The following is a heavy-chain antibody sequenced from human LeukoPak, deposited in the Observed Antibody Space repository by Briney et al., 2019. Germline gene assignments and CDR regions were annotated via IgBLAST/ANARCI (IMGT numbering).Heavy chain of an antibody. CDR1: GFTFSSYA. CDR3: AKDAIYDSYYFDY. J-gene: IGHJ4*02. CDR2: ISGSGGST. D-gene: IGHD3-3*01. Sequence: LPGGSLRLSCAASGFTFSSYAMSWARQAPGKGLEWVSAISGSGGSTYYADSVKGRFTISRDNSKNTLYLQMNSLRAEDTAVYYCAKDAIYDSYYFDYWGQGTLVTVSS. V-gene: IGHV3-23*01.